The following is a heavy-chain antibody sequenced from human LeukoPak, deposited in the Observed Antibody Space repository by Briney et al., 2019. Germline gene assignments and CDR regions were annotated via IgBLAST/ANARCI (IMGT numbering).Heavy chain of an antibody. D-gene: IGHD2-21*02. V-gene: IGHV1-18*01. CDR2: ISAYNGNT. J-gene: IGHJ5*02. Sequence: ASVKVSCKASGYTFTSYGISWVRQAPGQGLEWMGWISAYNGNTNYAQKLQGRVTMTTDTSTSTAYMELRSLRSDDTAVYYCARFCGGDCYPEDWFDPWGQGTLVTVSS. CDR1: GYTFTSYG. CDR3: ARFCGGDCYPEDWFDP.